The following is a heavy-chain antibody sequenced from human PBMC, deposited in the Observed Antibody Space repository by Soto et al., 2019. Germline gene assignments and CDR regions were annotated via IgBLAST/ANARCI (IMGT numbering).Heavy chain of an antibody. V-gene: IGHV3-11*01. J-gene: IGHJ6*02. CDR3: ASGYCGGDCYSGGYYGMNV. Sequence: PGGSLRLSCAASGFTFSDYYMNWIRQAPGKGLEWVSYISSSGSTIYYADSVKGRFTISRDSAKNSLYLQMNSLRAEDTAVYYCASGYCGGDCYSGGYYGMNVWGPGTTVTVSS. CDR1: GFTFSDYY. CDR2: ISSSGSTI. D-gene: IGHD2-21*02.